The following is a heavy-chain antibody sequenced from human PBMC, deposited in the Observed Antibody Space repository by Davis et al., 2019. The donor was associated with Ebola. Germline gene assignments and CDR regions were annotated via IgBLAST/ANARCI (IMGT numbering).Heavy chain of an antibody. CDR3: AKDPRAGISGYSGYEYFDY. CDR2: ISWNSGSI. V-gene: IGHV3-9*01. Sequence: GGSLRLSCAASGFTFDDYAMHWVRQAPGKGLEWVSGISWNSGSIGYADSVKGRFTISRDNAKNSLYLQMNSLRAEDTALYYCAKDPRAGISGYSGYEYFDYWGQGTLVTVSS. CDR1: GFTFDDYA. D-gene: IGHD5-12*01. J-gene: IGHJ4*02.